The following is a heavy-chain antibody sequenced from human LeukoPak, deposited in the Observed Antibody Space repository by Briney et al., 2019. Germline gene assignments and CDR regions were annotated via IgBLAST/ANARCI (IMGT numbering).Heavy chain of an antibody. V-gene: IGHV1-2*02. J-gene: IGHJ6*02. CDR1: GYTFTGYY. CDR2: INPNSGGT. Sequence: ASVKVSCKASGYTFTGYYMHWVRQAPGQGLEWMGWINPNSGGTNYAQKFQGRVTMTRDTSISIAYMELSRLRSDDTAVYYCARAVSSSWFNVYYYYYYGMDVWGQGTTVTVSS. D-gene: IGHD6-13*01. CDR3: ARAVSSSWFNVYYYYYYGMDV.